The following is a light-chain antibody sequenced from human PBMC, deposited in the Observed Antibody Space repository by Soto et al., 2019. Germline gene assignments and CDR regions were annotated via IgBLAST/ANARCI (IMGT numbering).Light chain of an antibody. Sequence: DIQMTQSPSSLSASVGDRVTITCRASQSISSYLNWYQQKPGKAPKLLIYAASSMQTGVPSRFSGSGSRTDFTLTISSLPPDDFATYYCQQSYSTTRTFGQGTKVDIK. V-gene: IGKV1-39*01. CDR2: AAS. CDR3: QQSYSTTRT. J-gene: IGKJ1*01. CDR1: QSISSY.